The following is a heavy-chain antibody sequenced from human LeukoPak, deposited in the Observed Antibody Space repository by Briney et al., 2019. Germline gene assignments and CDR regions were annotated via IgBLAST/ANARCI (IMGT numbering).Heavy chain of an antibody. V-gene: IGHV4-39*07. J-gene: IGHJ5*02. CDR1: GGSISSSSYY. Sequence: SETLSLTCTVSGGSISSSSYYWGWIRQPPGKGLEWIGSIYYSGSTYYNPSLKSRVTISVDTSKNQFSLKLSSVTAADTAVYYCARGGGKNYSRNWFDPWGQGTLVTASS. CDR3: ARGGGKNYSRNWFDP. D-gene: IGHD4-11*01. CDR2: IYYSGST.